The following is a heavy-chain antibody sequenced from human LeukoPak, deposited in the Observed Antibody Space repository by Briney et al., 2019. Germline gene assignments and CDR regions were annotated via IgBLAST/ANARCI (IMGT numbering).Heavy chain of an antibody. D-gene: IGHD2-15*01. Sequence: PGGSLRLSCAASGFTVSSNYMSWVRQAPGKGLEWVSLIYSGGDTYYADSVKGRFTTSRDNSKNTLYLQMNSLRAEDTAVYYCARSPQGGHFDFWGQGTLVTVSS. CDR3: ARSPQGGHFDF. CDR1: GFTVSSNY. CDR2: IYSGGDT. J-gene: IGHJ4*02. V-gene: IGHV3-66*01.